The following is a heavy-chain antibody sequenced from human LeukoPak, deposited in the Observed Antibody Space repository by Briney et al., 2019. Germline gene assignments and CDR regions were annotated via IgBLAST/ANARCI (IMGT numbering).Heavy chain of an antibody. CDR1: GYTFTGYY. V-gene: IGHV1-2*02. J-gene: IGHJ6*03. CDR3: ARGVAIYCSSTSCYEAPYYYYMDV. CDR2: INPNSGGT. Sequence: ASVKVSCKASGYTFTGYYMHWVRQAPGQGLEWMGWINPNSGGTNYAQKLQGRVTMTTDTSASTAYMELRSLRSDDTAVYYCARGVAIYCSSTSCYEAPYYYYMDVWGKGTTVTISS. D-gene: IGHD2-2*01.